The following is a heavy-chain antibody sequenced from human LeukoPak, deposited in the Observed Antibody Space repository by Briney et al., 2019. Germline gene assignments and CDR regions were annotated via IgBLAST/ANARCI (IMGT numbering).Heavy chain of an antibody. V-gene: IGHV1-18*01. J-gene: IGHJ4*02. Sequence: GASVKVSCKASGYTFTSYGISWVRQAPGQGLEGMGWISAYNGNTNYAQKLQGRVTMTTDTSTSTAYMELRSLRSDDTAVYYCARDLDPDYGDNLFDYWGQGTLVTVSS. CDR3: ARDLDPDYGDNLFDY. CDR1: GYTFTSYG. D-gene: IGHD4-17*01. CDR2: ISAYNGNT.